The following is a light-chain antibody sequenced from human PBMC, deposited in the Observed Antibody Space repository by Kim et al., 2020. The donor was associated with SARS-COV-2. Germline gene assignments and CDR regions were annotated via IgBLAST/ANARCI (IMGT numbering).Light chain of an antibody. CDR1: QGLVYRNGNTF. V-gene: IGKV2-30*01. CDR2: QVS. Sequence: DVVMTQSPLSLPVTLGQPASISCKSSQGLVYRNGNTFLHWFHQRPGQCPRRLIYQVSTRDSGVPDRFSGSGSGTDFTLKISRVEAEDVGVYYSMQGTHWPYTFGQGTKLEIK. J-gene: IGKJ2*01. CDR3: MQGTHWPYT.